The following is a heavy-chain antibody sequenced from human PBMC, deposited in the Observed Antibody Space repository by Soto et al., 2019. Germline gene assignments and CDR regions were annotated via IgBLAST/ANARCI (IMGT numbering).Heavy chain of an antibody. D-gene: IGHD2-2*01. CDR2: IYYSGST. Sequence: SETLSLTCTVSGGSTSSGGYYWSWIRQHPGKGLEWIGYIYYSGSTYYNPSLKSRVTISVDTSKNQFSLKLTSVTTADTAVYYCARGGGSPYHDHEFDYWGQGILVTVSS. CDR1: GGSTSSGGYY. V-gene: IGHV4-31*03. CDR3: ARGGGSPYHDHEFDY. J-gene: IGHJ4*02.